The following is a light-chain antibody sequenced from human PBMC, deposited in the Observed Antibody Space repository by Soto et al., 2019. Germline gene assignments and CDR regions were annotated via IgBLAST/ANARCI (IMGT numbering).Light chain of an antibody. CDR3: QQLNSYPLT. V-gene: IGKV1-9*01. CDR2: AAS. J-gene: IGKJ4*01. CDR1: QGISGY. Sequence: DIHLTQSPSFLSASVGDRVTITCRASQGISGYLAWYQQKPGKAPELLIYAASTLQSGVPSRFSGSESGTEFTLTISSPQPEDCATYYCQQLNSYPLTVGGGTKVEIK.